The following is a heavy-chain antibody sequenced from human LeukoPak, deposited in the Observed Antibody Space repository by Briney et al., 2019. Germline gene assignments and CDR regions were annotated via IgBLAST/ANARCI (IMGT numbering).Heavy chain of an antibody. J-gene: IGHJ4*02. V-gene: IGHV1-18*01. Sequence: GASVKVSCKASGYTFTTYGISWVRQAPGQGLEWMGWISAYNGNTKYAQKLQGRVTLTTDTSTSTVYMELRSLRSDDTAVYYCARGNYGDYGDCWGQGTLVTVYS. D-gene: IGHD4-17*01. CDR3: ARGNYGDYGDC. CDR1: GYTFTTYG. CDR2: ISAYNGNT.